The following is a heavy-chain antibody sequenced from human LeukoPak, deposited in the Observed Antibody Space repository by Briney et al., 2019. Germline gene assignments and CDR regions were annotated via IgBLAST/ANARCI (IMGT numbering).Heavy chain of an antibody. J-gene: IGHJ4*02. CDR3: AKAGTQQWLLFVGVY. CDR1: GFTFSSYW. Sequence: GGSLRLSCATSGFTFSSYWMSWVRQAPGKGLEWVADIKEDGSEKYYVDSVKGRFTISRDNSKNTLYLQMNSLRVEDTAMYYCAKAGTQQWLLFVGVYWGQGALVTASS. V-gene: IGHV3-7*01. D-gene: IGHD6-19*01. CDR2: IKEDGSEK.